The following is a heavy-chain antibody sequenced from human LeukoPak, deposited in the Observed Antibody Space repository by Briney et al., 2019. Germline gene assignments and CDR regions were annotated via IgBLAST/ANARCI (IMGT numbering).Heavy chain of an antibody. CDR1: GFTFSSYS. J-gene: IGHJ4*02. D-gene: IGHD3-9*01. V-gene: IGHV3-21*01. Sequence: GGSLRLSCAASGFTFSSYSMNWVRQAPGKGLEWVSSISSSSSYIYYADSVKGRFTISRDNAKNSLYLQMNSLRAEDTAVYYCARGIDYDILTGERGAFDYWGQGTLVTVSS. CDR3: ARGIDYDILTGERGAFDY. CDR2: ISSSSSYI.